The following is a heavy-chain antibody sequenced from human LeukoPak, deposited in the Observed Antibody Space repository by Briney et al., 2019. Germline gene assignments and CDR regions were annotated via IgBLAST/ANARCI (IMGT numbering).Heavy chain of an antibody. CDR2: LHSGGST. CDR1: GFTVSANY. V-gene: IGHV3-66*01. D-gene: IGHD3-10*01. J-gene: IGHJ4*02. Sequence: GGSLRLSCVASGFTVSANYMSWVRQAPGKGLEWVSLLHSGGSTYYADSVKGRFTISRNSSNNTLYLQINSLRAEDTAVYYCAKYNAGTYVTDWGQGTLVTVSS. CDR3: AKYNAGTYVTD.